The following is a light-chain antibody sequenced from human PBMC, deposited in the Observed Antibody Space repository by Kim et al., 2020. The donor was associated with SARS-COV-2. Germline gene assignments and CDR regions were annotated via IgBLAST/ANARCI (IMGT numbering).Light chain of an antibody. CDR2: EVS. CDR3: SSYAGSNHLV. V-gene: IGLV2-8*01. CDR1: SSDVGGYNY. Sequence: GQPVTIACTGTSSDVGGYNYVSGYQQHPGKAPKRMIYEVSKRPSGVPDRFSGAKSGNPASLTVSGLQAEDEADYYCSSYAGSNHLVFGGGTQLTVL. J-gene: IGLJ2*01.